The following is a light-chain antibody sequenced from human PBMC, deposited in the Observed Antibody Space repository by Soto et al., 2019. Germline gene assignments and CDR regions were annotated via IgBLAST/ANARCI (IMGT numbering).Light chain of an antibody. J-gene: IGKJ1*01. V-gene: IGKV1-5*03. Sequence: DIKMNQSPSTLSGSVGDRVTITCRASQTISSWLAWYQQKPGKAPKLLIYKASTLKSGVPSRFSGSGSGTEFTLTISSLQPDDFATYYCQHYNSYSEAFGQVAMVDIK. CDR1: QTISSW. CDR3: QHYNSYSEA. CDR2: KAS.